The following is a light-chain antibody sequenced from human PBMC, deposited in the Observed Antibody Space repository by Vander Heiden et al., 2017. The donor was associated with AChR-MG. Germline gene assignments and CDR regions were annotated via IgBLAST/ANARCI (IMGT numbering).Light chain of an antibody. Sequence: EIVMTHSQPTLSVSPGERATLSCRASQSASSNFAWYQQKPGQGPRLLIYGAVTRATGVPARFSGSGSGTEFTLTISSVQSEDFAVYYCRQDSAWPWTFGQGTKVEFK. V-gene: IGKV3-15*01. CDR3: RQDSAWPWT. J-gene: IGKJ1*01. CDR1: QSASSN. CDR2: GAV.